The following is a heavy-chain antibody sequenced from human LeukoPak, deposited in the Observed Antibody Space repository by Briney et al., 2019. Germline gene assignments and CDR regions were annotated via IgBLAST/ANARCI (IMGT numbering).Heavy chain of an antibody. Sequence: PSETLSLTCTVSGGSISSGSYYWSWIRQPAGKGLEWIGRIYTSGSTNYNPSLKSRVTISVDTSKNQFSLKLSSVTAADTAVYYCARDVHPGSSWSKRSWFDPWGQGTLVTVSS. CDR2: IYTSGST. CDR3: ARDVHPGSSWSKRSWFDP. V-gene: IGHV4-61*02. J-gene: IGHJ5*02. D-gene: IGHD6-13*01. CDR1: GGSISSGSYY.